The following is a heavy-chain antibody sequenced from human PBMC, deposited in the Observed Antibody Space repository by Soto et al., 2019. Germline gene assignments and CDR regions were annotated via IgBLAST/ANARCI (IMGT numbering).Heavy chain of an antibody. CDR2: ISLYNDIT. V-gene: IGHV1-18*01. Sequence: ASVKVSCKASGYTFTNYGITWVRQAPGQGLEWMGWISLYNDITFYAPRVLDRVTMTADTSTNTAYMELRSLRSDDTAVYYCARNVVATIQLDYWGQGTLVTVSS. CDR3: ARNVVATIQLDY. J-gene: IGHJ4*02. D-gene: IGHD5-12*01. CDR1: GYTFTNYG.